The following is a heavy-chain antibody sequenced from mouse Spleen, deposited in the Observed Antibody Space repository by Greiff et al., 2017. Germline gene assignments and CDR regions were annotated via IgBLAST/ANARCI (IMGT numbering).Heavy chain of an antibody. J-gene: IGHJ1*01. V-gene: IGHV1-39*01. Sequence: VQLQQSGPELVKPGASVKISCKASGYSFTDYNMNWVKQCNGKGLEWIGVINPNYGTTSYNQKFKGKATLTVDQSSSTAYMQLNSLTSEDSAVYYCARYGLGRYWYFDVWGAGTTVTVSS. D-gene: IGHD4-1*01. CDR1: GYSFTDYN. CDR3: ARYGLGRYWYFDV. CDR2: INPNYGTT.